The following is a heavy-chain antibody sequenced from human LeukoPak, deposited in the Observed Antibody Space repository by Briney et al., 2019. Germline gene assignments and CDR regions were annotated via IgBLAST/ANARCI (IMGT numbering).Heavy chain of an antibody. J-gene: IGHJ4*02. CDR3: ARATNYYDSSEQRFKLDY. V-gene: IGHV1-46*01. Sequence: GASVKVSCKASGYTFTSYYMHWVRQAPGQGLEWMGIINPSGGSTSYAQKFQGRVTMTRDTSTSTVYMELSSLRSEDTAVYYCARATNYYDSSEQRFKLDYWGQGTLVTGSS. CDR2: INPSGGST. CDR1: GYTFTSYY. D-gene: IGHD3-22*01.